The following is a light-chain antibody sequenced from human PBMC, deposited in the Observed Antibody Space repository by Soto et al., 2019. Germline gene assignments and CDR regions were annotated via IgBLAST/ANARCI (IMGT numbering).Light chain of an antibody. CDR1: SSNIGAGYD. J-gene: IGLJ2*01. Sequence: QSVLTQPPSVSGAPGQRVTISCTGSSSNIGAGYDVHWYQQLPGTAHKLLIYGNSNRPAGVPDRFSGSKSGTSASLAMTGHQAEDEADYYRQSYDSSLSGVVFGGGTKLTVL. V-gene: IGLV1-40*01. CDR2: GNS. CDR3: QSYDSSLSGVV.